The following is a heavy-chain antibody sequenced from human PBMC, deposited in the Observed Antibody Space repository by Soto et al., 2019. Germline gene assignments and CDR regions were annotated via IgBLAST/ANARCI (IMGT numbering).Heavy chain of an antibody. D-gene: IGHD4-17*01. J-gene: IGHJ5*01. CDR1: GVIFSSYA. V-gene: IGHV1-69*13. CDR3: TRARYGDFVTWFDS. CDR2: IIPIFATP. Sequence: SVKVSCKASGVIFSSYAVSWVRQVPGQGLEWMGGIIPIFATPKYGQKFQDRVTITADESTSSAYMELSSPTSDDTAVYYCTRARYGDFVTWFDSWGQGTPVTVSS.